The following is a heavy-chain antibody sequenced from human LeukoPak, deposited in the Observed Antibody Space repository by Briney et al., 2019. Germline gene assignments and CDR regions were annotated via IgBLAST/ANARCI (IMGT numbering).Heavy chain of an antibody. J-gene: IGHJ6*02. Sequence: SQTLSLTCAISGDSVSSKSTAWNWIRQSPSRGLEWLGRTYYRSKWYTGYAVSVKGRITINPDTSKNQFSLQLNSVTPEDTAVYYCARGSGYYYDSSGYYWSFPRGVDVWGQGTTVTVSS. CDR2: TYYRSKWYT. CDR3: ARGSGYYYDSSGYYWSFPRGVDV. V-gene: IGHV6-1*01. CDR1: GDSVSSKSTA. D-gene: IGHD3-22*01.